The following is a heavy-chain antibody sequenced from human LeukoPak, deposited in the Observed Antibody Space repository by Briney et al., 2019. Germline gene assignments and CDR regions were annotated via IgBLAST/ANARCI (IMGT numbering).Heavy chain of an antibody. J-gene: IGHJ4*02. V-gene: IGHV3-23*01. CDR1: GFTFSSYA. CDR2: ISGSGGST. D-gene: IGHD5-24*01. Sequence: GGSLRLFWAASGFTFSSYAMDLGRQAPGKGVEWVSAISGSGGSTYYADSVKGRFTISRDNSKNTLYLQMNSLRAEDTAVYYCAKDPEDGYNYNCWGQGTLVTVSS. CDR3: AKDPEDGYNYNC.